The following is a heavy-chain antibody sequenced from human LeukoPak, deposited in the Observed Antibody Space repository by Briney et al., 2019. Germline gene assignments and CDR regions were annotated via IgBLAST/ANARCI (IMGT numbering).Heavy chain of an antibody. Sequence: SQTLSFNCTVSACTICGVGYYWSWIRQHLGKSLECIGFIYYRRITYYIPSIKSRDTISVDTSNNQYSPKLSSVTAADTAVYYCARGGIHFGYYYYMDVWGKGTTVTVSS. D-gene: IGHD5-18*01. CDR2: IYYRRIT. CDR1: ACTICGVGYY. CDR3: ARGGIHFGYYYYMDV. J-gene: IGHJ6*03. V-gene: IGHV4-31*03.